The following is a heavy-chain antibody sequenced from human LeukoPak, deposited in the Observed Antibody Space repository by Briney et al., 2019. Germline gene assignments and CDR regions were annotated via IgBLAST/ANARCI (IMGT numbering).Heavy chain of an antibody. CDR2: IYYSGST. D-gene: IGHD3-9*01. CDR1: GGSISTYY. CDR3: ARDYPYYDILTENYYYYGMDV. J-gene: IGHJ6*02. V-gene: IGHV4-59*06. Sequence: SETLSLTCSVSGGSISTYYWNWIRQHPGKGLEWIGYIYYSGSTYYNPSLKSRVTISVDTSKNQFSLKLSSVTAADTAVYYCARDYPYYDILTENYYYYGMDVWGQGTTVTVSS.